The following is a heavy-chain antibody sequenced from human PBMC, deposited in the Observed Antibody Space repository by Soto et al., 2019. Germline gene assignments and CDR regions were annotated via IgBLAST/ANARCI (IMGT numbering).Heavy chain of an antibody. CDR2: TYYRSKWYY. V-gene: IGHV6-1*01. CDR3: ARGGRCSGRGCDY. J-gene: IGHJ4*01. Sequence: SQTLSLTCAITGDSVSSNSAGWSWVRQSPSRGLEWLGRTYYRSKWYYEYAVSVRGRITINPDTSKNQYSLQLNSVTPEDTAVYLCARGGRCSGRGCDYWGQGTLVTVSS. CDR1: GDSVSSNSAG. D-gene: IGHD1-26*01.